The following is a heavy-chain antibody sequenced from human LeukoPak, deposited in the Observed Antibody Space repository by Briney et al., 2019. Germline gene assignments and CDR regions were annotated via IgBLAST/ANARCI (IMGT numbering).Heavy chain of an antibody. CDR2: ISGTSGTI. CDR1: GFIFSNYA. Sequence: GGSLRLSCAASGFIFSNYAMSWVRQAPGKGLEWVSGISGTSGTINYAAPVKGRFTISRDNSKNTLYLQMNSLRVDDMAVYYCAKRLGDPRAFDYWGQGTLVTVSS. V-gene: IGHV3-23*01. J-gene: IGHJ4*02. CDR3: AKRLGDPRAFDY. D-gene: IGHD2-21*02.